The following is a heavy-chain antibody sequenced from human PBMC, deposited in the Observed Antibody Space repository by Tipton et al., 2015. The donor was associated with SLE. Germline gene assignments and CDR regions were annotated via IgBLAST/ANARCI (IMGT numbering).Heavy chain of an antibody. J-gene: IGHJ4*02. V-gene: IGHV4-39*02. Sequence: TLSLTCTISGDSIANNNYYWGWIRQPPGKGLEWIGNINYSGTTYYNPSLKTRVTISVDTSKIHFSLRLTSVTAADTAVYYCARDRMYYDSLTGYSPLYYFHYWGQGTLVTVSS. CDR2: INYSGTT. CDR3: ARDRMYYDSLTGYSPLYYFHY. CDR1: GDSIANNNYY. D-gene: IGHD3-9*01.